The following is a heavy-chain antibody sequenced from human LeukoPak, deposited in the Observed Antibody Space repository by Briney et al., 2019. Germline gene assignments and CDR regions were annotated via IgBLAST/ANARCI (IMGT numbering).Heavy chain of an antibody. D-gene: IGHD6-6*01. CDR2: INHSGST. CDR1: GGSFSGYY. V-gene: IGHV4-34*01. J-gene: IGHJ4*02. Sequence: PSETLSLTCAVYGGSFSGYYWSWIRQPPGKGLEWIGEINHSGSTNYNPSLKSRVTISVDTSKNQFSLKLSSVTAADTAVYYCARAEYSSSSGPGYWGQGTLVTVSS. CDR3: ARAEYSSSSGPGY.